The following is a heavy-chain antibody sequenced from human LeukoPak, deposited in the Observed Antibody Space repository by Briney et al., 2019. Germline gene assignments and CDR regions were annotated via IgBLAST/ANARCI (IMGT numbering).Heavy chain of an antibody. Sequence: SETLSLTCTVSGGSINNYYWSWIRQPPGKGLEWIGYIYYSGSTNYNPSLKSRVTISVDTSKNQFSLKLSSVTAADTAVYYCARESGSSWLDYWGQGTLVTVSS. J-gene: IGHJ4*02. V-gene: IGHV4-59*01. CDR1: GGSINNYY. CDR2: IYYSGST. CDR3: ARESGSSWLDY. D-gene: IGHD6-13*01.